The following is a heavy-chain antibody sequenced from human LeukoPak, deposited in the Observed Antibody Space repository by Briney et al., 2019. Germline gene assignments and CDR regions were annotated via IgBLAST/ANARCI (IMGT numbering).Heavy chain of an antibody. D-gene: IGHD3-22*01. J-gene: IGHJ4*02. CDR1: GFSLSTSGVG. CDR2: IYWNDDK. Sequence: SGPTLVNPTQTLTLTCTFSGFSLSTSGVGVGWIRQPPGKALEWLALIYWNDDKRYSPSLKSRLTITKDTSKNQVVLTMTNMDPVDTATYYCAHPSFYYYDSSGSPFDYWGQGTLVTVSP. V-gene: IGHV2-5*01. CDR3: AHPSFYYYDSSGSPFDY.